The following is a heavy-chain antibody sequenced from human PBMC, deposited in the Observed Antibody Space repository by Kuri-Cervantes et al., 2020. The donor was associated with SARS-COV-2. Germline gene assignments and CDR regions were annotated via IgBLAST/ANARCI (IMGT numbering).Heavy chain of an antibody. Sequence: SETLSLTCTVSGGSISSYYWSWIRQPARKGLEWIGRIYTSGSTNYNPSLKSRVTMSVDTSKNQFSLKLSSVTAADTAVYYCARDRGAAAGGVRGFDPWGQGTLVTVSS. CDR2: IYTSGST. D-gene: IGHD6-13*01. V-gene: IGHV4-4*07. CDR1: GGSISSYY. J-gene: IGHJ5*02. CDR3: ARDRGAAAGGVRGFDP.